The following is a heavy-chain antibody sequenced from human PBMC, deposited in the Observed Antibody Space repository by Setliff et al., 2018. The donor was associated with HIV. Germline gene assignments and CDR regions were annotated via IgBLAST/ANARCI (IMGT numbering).Heavy chain of an antibody. J-gene: IGHJ5*02. CDR2: IYHSGST. CDR3: ARDIQAAGTGWFDP. Sequence: PSETLSLTCAASGYSISSGYYWGWIRQPPGKGLEWIGSIYHSGSTYYNPSLKSRVTISLDTSKNQFSLKLSSVTAADTAVYYCARDIQAAGTGWFDPWGQGTLVTVSS. V-gene: IGHV4-38-2*02. CDR1: GYSISSGYY. D-gene: IGHD6-13*01.